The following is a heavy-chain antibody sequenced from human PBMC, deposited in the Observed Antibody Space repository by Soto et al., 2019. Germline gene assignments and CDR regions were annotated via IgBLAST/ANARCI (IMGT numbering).Heavy chain of an antibody. D-gene: IGHD3-10*01. CDR2: INIGTGYT. Sequence: QVHLEQSGAEGKKPGAQVKVSCKPPGYPSTRSLMLWLRQPPGQSLRWMGWINIGTGYTKISQRFQGRVSFAGDTSASTAYMELSSLRSEDTAVYYCARSQNYGSGAYSDYWGQGTLVTISS. J-gene: IGHJ4*02. CDR1: GYPSTRSL. V-gene: IGHV1-3*04. CDR3: ARSQNYGSGAYSDY.